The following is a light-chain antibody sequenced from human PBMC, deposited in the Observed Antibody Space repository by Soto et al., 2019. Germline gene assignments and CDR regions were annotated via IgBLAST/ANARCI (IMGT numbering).Light chain of an antibody. CDR3: QQYDSSPLT. CDR2: GAS. CDR1: QSVSSSY. J-gene: IGKJ4*01. Sequence: EIVLTQSPGTLSLSPGERATLSCRASQSVSSSYLAWYQQKPGQAPRLLIYGASSRATGIPDRFSGSGSGTDFTLTISRVEPDDVAVYYCQQYDSSPLTFGGGTKVEIK. V-gene: IGKV3-20*01.